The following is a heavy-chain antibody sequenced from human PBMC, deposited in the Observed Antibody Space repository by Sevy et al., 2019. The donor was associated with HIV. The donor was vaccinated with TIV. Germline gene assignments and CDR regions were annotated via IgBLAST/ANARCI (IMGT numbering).Heavy chain of an antibody. J-gene: IGHJ4*02. D-gene: IGHD5-12*01. V-gene: IGHV3-30*02. CDR1: GFTLSNYD. CDR2: IQYDGSIQ. Sequence: GGSLRLSCIESGFTLSNYDIHWVRQAAGKGLEWVAFIQYDGSIQYYADSVKGRFTISRDNSKNTLYLQMNSLRPEDTAIYYCAKRGSKSGYALGYWGQGTLVTVPS. CDR3: AKRGSKSGYALGY.